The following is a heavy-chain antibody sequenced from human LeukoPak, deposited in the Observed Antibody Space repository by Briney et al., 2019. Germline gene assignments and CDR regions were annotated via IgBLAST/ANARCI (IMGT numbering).Heavy chain of an antibody. Sequence: ASVTVSCKASGYSFAVYGISWVRQAPGQGLEWIGWISTYSGNTNYAHNLQGRITVTTETSTSTAYMELRSLRSDDTAVYYCARVGAAPGHFDYWGQGTQLTVSS. CDR1: GYSFAVYG. V-gene: IGHV1-18*01. CDR2: ISTYSGNT. CDR3: ARVGAAPGHFDY. J-gene: IGHJ4*02. D-gene: IGHD6-13*01.